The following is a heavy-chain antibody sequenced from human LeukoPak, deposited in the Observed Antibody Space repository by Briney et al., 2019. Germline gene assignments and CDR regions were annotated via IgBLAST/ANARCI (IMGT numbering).Heavy chain of an antibody. Sequence: SVKVSCKASGGTFSSYTISWLRQAPGQGLEWMGRIIPILGIANYAQKFQGRVTITADKSTRTAYMELSSLRSEDTAVYYCARALMIVGAFDIWGQGTMVTVSS. CDR1: GGTFSSYT. V-gene: IGHV1-69*02. J-gene: IGHJ3*02. CDR2: IIPILGIA. CDR3: ARALMIVGAFDI. D-gene: IGHD3-22*01.